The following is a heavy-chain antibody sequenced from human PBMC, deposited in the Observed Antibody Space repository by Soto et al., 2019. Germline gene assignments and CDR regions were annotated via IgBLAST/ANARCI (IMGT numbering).Heavy chain of an antibody. CDR2: IIPLFGTT. CDR3: ARGTNVGSYSILLFES. Sequence: QMQLVQSGAEVKKPGSSVKVSCRTSRDSFRNYAFSWVRQAPGQGLEWVGRIIPLFGTTDYAPRFQGRVTISADASTTTVYMEVNSLRSDDTAVFYCARGTNVGSYSILLFESWGQGTLVTVSS. V-gene: IGHV1-69*18. J-gene: IGHJ4*02. CDR1: RDSFRNYA. D-gene: IGHD1-26*01.